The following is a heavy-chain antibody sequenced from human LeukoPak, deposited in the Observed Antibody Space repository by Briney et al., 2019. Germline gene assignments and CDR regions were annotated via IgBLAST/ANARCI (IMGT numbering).Heavy chain of an antibody. CDR1: GFTFSSYE. V-gene: IGHV3-48*03. Sequence: GGSLRLSCAASGFTFSSYEMNWVRQAPGKGLEWVSYISSSGGTIYYADSVKGRFTISRDNAKNSLYLQMNSLKAEDTAIYYCAKDPTDFDSSGQTYFDYWGQGTLVTVSS. D-gene: IGHD3-22*01. CDR2: ISSSGGTI. J-gene: IGHJ4*02. CDR3: AKDPTDFDSSGQTYFDY.